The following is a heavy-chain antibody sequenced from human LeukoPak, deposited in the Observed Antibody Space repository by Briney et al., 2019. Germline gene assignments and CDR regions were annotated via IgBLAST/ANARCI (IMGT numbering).Heavy chain of an antibody. Sequence: ASVKVSCKASGYTFTSYYMHWVRQAPGQGLEWMGLINPSGGSTSYAQKFQGRVTMTRDTSTSTVYMELSSLRSEDTAVYYCARFQILNSSSWYKGSYWFDPWGQGTLVTVSS. CDR2: INPSGGST. D-gene: IGHD6-13*01. CDR1: GYTFTSYY. V-gene: IGHV1-46*01. CDR3: ARFQILNSSSWYKGSYWFDP. J-gene: IGHJ5*02.